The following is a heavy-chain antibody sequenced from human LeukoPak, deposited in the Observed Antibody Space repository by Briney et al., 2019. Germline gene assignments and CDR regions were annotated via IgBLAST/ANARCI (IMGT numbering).Heavy chain of an antibody. V-gene: IGHV3-21*01. CDR3: AGGYYYDSSGYYLTEI. D-gene: IGHD3-22*01. Sequence: GGSLRLSCAASGFTFSSYSMNWVRQAPGKGLEWVSSISSSSSYIYYADSVKGRFTISRDNAKNSLYLQMNSLRAEDTAVYYCAGGYYYDSSGYYLTEIWGQGTMVTVSS. J-gene: IGHJ3*02. CDR1: GFTFSSYS. CDR2: ISSSSSYI.